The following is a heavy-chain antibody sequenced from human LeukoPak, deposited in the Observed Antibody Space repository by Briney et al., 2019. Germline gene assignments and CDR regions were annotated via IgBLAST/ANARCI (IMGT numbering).Heavy chain of an antibody. CDR3: ALPLCTSRSRFPYYFDS. D-gene: IGHD2-2*01. Sequence: NPSETLSLTCTVSGASISSYYWNWLRQPPGKGLEWIGYINYSGSTNYNPSLESRVTMSIDTSKNQFSLKVNSVTAADTAVYYCALPLCTSRSRFPYYFDSWGQGTLVTVS. CDR1: GASISSYY. J-gene: IGHJ4*02. V-gene: IGHV4-59*01. CDR2: INYSGST.